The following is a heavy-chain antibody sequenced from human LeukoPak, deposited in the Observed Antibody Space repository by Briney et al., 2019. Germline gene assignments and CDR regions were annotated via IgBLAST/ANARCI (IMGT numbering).Heavy chain of an antibody. CDR3: ATDRLEIYALNI. Sequence: GASVKVSCKASGYSLSDLSIHWVRRVPGKGLEWMGGFEPEEGDHGETIYAQNFEGRLTLTEDTLTDTAYMELLSLTSEDTAVYYCATDRLEIYALNIWGQGTMVTVSS. J-gene: IGHJ3*02. D-gene: IGHD1-1*01. V-gene: IGHV1-24*01. CDR1: GYSLSDLS. CDR2: FEPEEGDHGET.